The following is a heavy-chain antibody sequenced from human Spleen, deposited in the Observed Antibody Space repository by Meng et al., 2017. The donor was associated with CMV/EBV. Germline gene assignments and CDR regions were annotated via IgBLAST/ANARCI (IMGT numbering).Heavy chain of an antibody. V-gene: IGHV4-31*03. CDR3: ARMRGSGSEDY. CDR1: GGPIKNPNYY. D-gene: IGHD3-10*01. J-gene: IGHJ4*02. Sequence: TLSLTCSVSGGPIKNPNYYWSWNRHQPGKGPEWLGYSYYTGAYYNPSLASRIFISMDSSNNRYSLTLRDVRAADTALYFCARMRGSGSEDYWGPGTLVTVSS. CDR2: SYYTGA.